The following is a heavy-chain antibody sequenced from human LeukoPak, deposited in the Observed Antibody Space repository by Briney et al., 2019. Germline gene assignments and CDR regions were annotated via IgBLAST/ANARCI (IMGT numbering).Heavy chain of an antibody. CDR3: AKGAPYYYDSRGYGRWRYYFDY. Sequence: QPGGSLRLSCAASGFTFSSYAMSWVRQAPGKGLEWVAGISDSGGGTYYADSVKGRFTISRDNSKNTLYLQMNSLRAEDTAVYYCAKGAPYYYDSRGYGRWRYYFDYWGQGTLVTVSS. V-gene: IGHV3-23*01. J-gene: IGHJ4*02. CDR1: GFTFSSYA. D-gene: IGHD3-22*01. CDR2: ISDSGGGT.